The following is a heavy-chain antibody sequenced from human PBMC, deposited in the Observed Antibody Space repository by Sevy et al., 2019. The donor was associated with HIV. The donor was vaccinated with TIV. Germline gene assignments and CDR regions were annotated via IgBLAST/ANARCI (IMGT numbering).Heavy chain of an antibody. Sequence: GGSLRLSCAASGFTFSSYAMHWVRQAPGKGLEWVAVISYDGSNKYYADSVNGRFTISRDNSKNTLYLQMNSLRAEDTAVYYCARDQAYCGGDCYWDAFDIWGQGTMVTVSS. CDR2: ISYDGSNK. CDR1: GFTFSSYA. D-gene: IGHD2-21*02. V-gene: IGHV3-30*04. CDR3: ARDQAYCGGDCYWDAFDI. J-gene: IGHJ3*02.